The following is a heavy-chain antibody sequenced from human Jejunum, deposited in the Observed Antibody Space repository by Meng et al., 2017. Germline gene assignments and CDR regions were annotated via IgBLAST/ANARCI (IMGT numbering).Heavy chain of an antibody. J-gene: IGHJ5*02. CDR3: ARGSTRMDDA. V-gene: IGHV1-8*01. CDR2: MHPSSGDT. D-gene: IGHD2-15*01. CDR1: GYTFTTYY. Sequence: QVQLVQSGAEVKKPGASVKVSCRTSGYTFTTYYLNWVRQASGKGFEWMGWMHPSSGDTDYAQKFQGRVSMTRDTSINTAYLELYSLRSEDTAVYYCARGSTRMDDAWGQGTLVTVSS.